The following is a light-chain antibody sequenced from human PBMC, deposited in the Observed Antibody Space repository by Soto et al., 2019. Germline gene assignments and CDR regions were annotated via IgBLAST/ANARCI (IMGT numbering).Light chain of an antibody. CDR3: CSYTTTTTVL. J-gene: IGLJ2*01. V-gene: IGLV2-14*01. CDR1: SSDIGAYNY. CDR2: EVS. Sequence: QLVLTQPASVSGSPGHSITISCTGTSSDIGAYNYVSWYQQHPGKAPKVMIYEVSNRPSGVSNRFSGSKSGNTASLTISGLQAEDEADYYCCSYTTTTTVLFGGGTKVTVL.